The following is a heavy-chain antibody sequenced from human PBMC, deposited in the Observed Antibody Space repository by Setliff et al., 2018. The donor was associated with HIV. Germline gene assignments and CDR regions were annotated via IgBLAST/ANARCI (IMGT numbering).Heavy chain of an antibody. CDR2: INSDGSVT. CDR3: AKRLWEASSGYFLPFDY. V-gene: IGHV3-74*01. D-gene: IGHD1-26*01. Sequence: TGGSLRLSCAASGFTFSTYWMHWVRQSPGKGLVWVSRINSDGSVTNYADSVKGRFTISRDNAKNTLYLQMNSLRAEDTAVYFCAKRLWEASSGYFLPFDYWGQGTRVTVSS. J-gene: IGHJ4*02. CDR1: GFTFSTYW.